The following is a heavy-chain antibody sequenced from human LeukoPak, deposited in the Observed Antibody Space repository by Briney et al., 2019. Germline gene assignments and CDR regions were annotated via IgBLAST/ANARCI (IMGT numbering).Heavy chain of an antibody. CDR3: AGGTFDCSSTSCYGGWFDP. V-gene: IGHV4-30-2*01. D-gene: IGHD2-2*01. CDR1: GGSISSGGYS. J-gene: IGHJ5*02. CDR2: IYHSGST. Sequence: SETLSLTCAVSGGSISSGGYSWSWIRQPPGKGLEWIGYIYHSGSTYYNPSLKIRVTISVDRSKNQFSLKLSSVTAADTAVYYCAGGTFDCSSTSCYGGWFDPWGQGTLVTVSS.